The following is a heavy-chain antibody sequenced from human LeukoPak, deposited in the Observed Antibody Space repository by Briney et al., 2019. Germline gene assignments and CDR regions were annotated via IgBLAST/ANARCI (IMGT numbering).Heavy chain of an antibody. V-gene: IGHV3-23*01. Sequence: GGSLRLSCAASGFTFSSYSMHWVRQAPGKGLEWVSAISGSGGSTYYADSVKGRFTISRDNSKNTLYLQMNSLRAEDTAVYYCAKASAMIVVVSKHFDYWGQGTLVTVSS. CDR1: GFTFSSYS. CDR2: ISGSGGST. D-gene: IGHD3-22*01. J-gene: IGHJ4*02. CDR3: AKASAMIVVVSKHFDY.